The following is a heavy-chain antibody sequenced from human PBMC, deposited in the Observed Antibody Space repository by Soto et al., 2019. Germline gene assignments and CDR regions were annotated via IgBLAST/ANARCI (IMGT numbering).Heavy chain of an antibody. CDR2: IIPIFGTA. D-gene: IGHD2-15*01. Sequence: QVQLVQSGAEVKKPGSSVKVSCKASGGTFSSYAISWVRQAPGQGLEWMGGIIPIFGTADYAQKFQGRVTITADESTSTAYMELSSLRSEDTAVYYWASTEYCSGVSCQRSSMVYYYCGMDVWGQVTTVTVSS. V-gene: IGHV1-69*12. CDR3: ASTEYCSGVSCQRSSMVYYYCGMDV. CDR1: GGTFSSYA. J-gene: IGHJ6*02.